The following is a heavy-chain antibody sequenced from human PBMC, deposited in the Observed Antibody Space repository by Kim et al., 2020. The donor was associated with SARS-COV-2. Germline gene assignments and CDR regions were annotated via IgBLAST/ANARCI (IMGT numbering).Heavy chain of an antibody. CDR3: ARGGYCSSTSCYFYYYALDV. Sequence: GVSLRLSCAASGFGFDTHSMNWVRQAPGKGLEWVSSIGGTSNYIYYADSVKGRFTISRDNAKNSLFLQMNSLRAEDTAVYYCARGGYCSSTSCYFYYYALDVWGQGTTVTVSS. CDR1: GFGFDTHS. CDR2: IGGTSNYI. J-gene: IGHJ6*02. V-gene: IGHV3-21*01. D-gene: IGHD2-2*01.